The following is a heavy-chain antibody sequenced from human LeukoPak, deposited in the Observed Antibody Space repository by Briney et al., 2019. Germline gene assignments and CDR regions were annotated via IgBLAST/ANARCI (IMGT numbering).Heavy chain of an antibody. Sequence: SETLSLTCTISGGSISTYYWSWIRQPAGKGLGWIGRIYTSGSTNYNPSLKSRVTMSVDTSKNQFSLKLTSVTAADTAVYYCARASVLTGYYTAVTFDYWGQGTLVTVSS. CDR3: ARASVLTGYYTAVTFDY. D-gene: IGHD3-9*01. J-gene: IGHJ4*02. V-gene: IGHV4-4*07. CDR1: GGSISTYY. CDR2: IYTSGST.